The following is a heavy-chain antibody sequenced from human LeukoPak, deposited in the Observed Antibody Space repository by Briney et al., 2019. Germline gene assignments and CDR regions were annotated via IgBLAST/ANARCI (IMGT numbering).Heavy chain of an antibody. CDR2: IYYDGSNK. V-gene: IGHV3-33*01. D-gene: IGHD6-19*01. J-gene: IGHJ6*02. Sequence: GGSLRLSCAASGFTFSSYGMHWVRQAPGKGLEWVAFIYYDGSNKHYADSVKGRFTISRDNSKNTLYLQMNSLRAEDAAVYYCARDFVGYDSGAYIYYYFYAMDVWGQGSTVSVSS. CDR1: GFTFSSYG. CDR3: ARDFVGYDSGAYIYYYFYAMDV.